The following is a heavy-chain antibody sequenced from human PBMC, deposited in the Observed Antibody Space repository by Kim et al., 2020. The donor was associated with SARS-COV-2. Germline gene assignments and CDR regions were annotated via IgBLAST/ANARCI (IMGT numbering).Heavy chain of an antibody. Sequence: GGSLRLSCATSGFTFSDYGMSWVRQAPGRGLEWVSAISDSGGATNYADSVKGRFTISRDNSKNTVHLQMNSLRDEDTAIYFCARPRPRGGPPRPFDSWGQGSLVTVSS. CDR3: ARPRPRGGPPRPFDS. J-gene: IGHJ4*02. D-gene: IGHD6-6*01. V-gene: IGHV3-23*01. CDR2: ISDSGGAT. CDR1: GFTFSDYG.